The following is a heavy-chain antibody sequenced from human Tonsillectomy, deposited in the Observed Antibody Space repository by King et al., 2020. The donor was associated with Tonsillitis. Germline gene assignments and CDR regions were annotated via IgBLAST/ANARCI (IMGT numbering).Heavy chain of an antibody. Sequence: VQLVESGAEVKKPGSSVKVSCKASGGTFSSYAISWVRQAPGQGLEWMGGIIPIFGTANYAQKFQGRVTITADESTSTAYMELSSLRSEDTAVYYCGGLXYXSSXSXRXFXXXGXXTLVTVSS. D-gene: IGHD2-2*01. CDR2: IIPIFGTA. J-gene: IGHJ4*02. CDR1: GGTFSSYA. V-gene: IGHV1-69*01. CDR3: GGLXYXSSXSXRXFXX.